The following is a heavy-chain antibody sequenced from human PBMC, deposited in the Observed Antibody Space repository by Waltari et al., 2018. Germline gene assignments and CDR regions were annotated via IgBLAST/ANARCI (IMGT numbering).Heavy chain of an antibody. CDR1: GYTFTGYY. CDR2: INPNSGGT. CDR3: ARSYDFWSGYSYIGLDY. V-gene: IGHV1-2*02. D-gene: IGHD3-3*01. Sequence: QVQLVQSGAEVKKPGASVKVSCKASGYTFTGYYMHWVRQAPGQGLEWRGWINPNSGGTNYAQKFQGRVTMTRDTSISTAYMELSRLRSDDTAVYYCARSYDFWSGYSYIGLDYWGQGTLVTVSS. J-gene: IGHJ4*02.